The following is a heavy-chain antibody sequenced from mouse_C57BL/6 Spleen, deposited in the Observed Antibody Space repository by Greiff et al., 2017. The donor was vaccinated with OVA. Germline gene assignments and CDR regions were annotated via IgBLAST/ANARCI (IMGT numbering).Heavy chain of an antibody. V-gene: IGHV1-76*01. D-gene: IGHD2-3*01. CDR3: AREGGLLRVIYYAMDY. CDR2: IYPGSGNT. Sequence: QVQLQQSGAELVRPGASVKLSCKASGYTFTDYYINWVKQRPGQVLEWIARIYPGSGNTYYNEKFKGKATLTAEKSSSTAYMQLSSLTSEDSAVYFWAREGGLLRVIYYAMDYWGQGTSVTVSS. J-gene: IGHJ4*01. CDR1: GYTFTDYY.